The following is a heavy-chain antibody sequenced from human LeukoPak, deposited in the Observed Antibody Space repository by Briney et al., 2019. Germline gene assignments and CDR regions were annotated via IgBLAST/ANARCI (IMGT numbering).Heavy chain of an antibody. J-gene: IGHJ4*02. Sequence: SVKVSCKASGGTFGSYAISWVRQAPGQGLEWMGGITPIFGTANYAQKFQGRVTITADESTSTAYMELSSLRSEDTAVYYCAREYLSPPSSGSYLPFDYWGQGTLVTVSS. CDR2: ITPIFGTA. V-gene: IGHV1-69*13. CDR3: AREYLSPPSSGSYLPFDY. D-gene: IGHD1-26*01. CDR1: GGTFGSYA.